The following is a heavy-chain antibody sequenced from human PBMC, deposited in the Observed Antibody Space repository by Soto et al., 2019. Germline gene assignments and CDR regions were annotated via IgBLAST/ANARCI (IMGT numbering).Heavy chain of an antibody. Sequence: QVQLVQSGAEVKKPGASVKVSCKASGYTFTSYAMHWVRQAPGQRLEWMGWINAGNGNTKYSQKSQGRVTITRDTSASTAYMELSSLRSEDTAVYYCGTILAVAGMGFDPWGQGTLVTVSS. J-gene: IGHJ5*02. CDR1: GYTFTSYA. V-gene: IGHV1-3*01. CDR3: GTILAVAGMGFDP. CDR2: INAGNGNT. D-gene: IGHD6-19*01.